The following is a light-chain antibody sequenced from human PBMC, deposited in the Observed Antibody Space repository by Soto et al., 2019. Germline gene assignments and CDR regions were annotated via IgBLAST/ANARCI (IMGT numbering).Light chain of an antibody. Sequence: DIVMTQSPDSLAVSLGERATINCKSSQSVLYSSNNNNYLAWYQQKPGQPPRLLIYWASTRESGVPDRFSGSGSGTEFTLTISSLQAEDVAVYSCQQYYSTPPTFGQGTKLEIK. J-gene: IGKJ2*01. CDR2: WAS. CDR3: QQYYSTPPT. CDR1: QSVLYSSNNNNY. V-gene: IGKV4-1*01.